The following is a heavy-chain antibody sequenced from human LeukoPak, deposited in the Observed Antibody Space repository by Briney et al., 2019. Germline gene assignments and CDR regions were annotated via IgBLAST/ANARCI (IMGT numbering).Heavy chain of an antibody. D-gene: IGHD6-13*01. CDR1: GYSFTGYY. CDR2: INPNSGGT. V-gene: IGHV1-2*02. J-gene: IGHJ5*02. CDR3: ARDPGPIAAAFAINWFDP. Sequence: ASVKVSCKTSGYSFTGYYMHWVRQAPGQGLEWMGWINPNSGGTNYAQRFQGRVTMTRDTSISTAYMDLSRLTSDDTAVYYCARDPGPIAAAFAINWFDPWGQGTLVTVSS.